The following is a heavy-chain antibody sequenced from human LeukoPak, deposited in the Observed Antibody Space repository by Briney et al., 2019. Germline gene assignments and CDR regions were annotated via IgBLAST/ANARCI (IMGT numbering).Heavy chain of an antibody. V-gene: IGHV1-18*01. CDR3: AREYSSSNAFDI. CDR1: GYTFTSYG. Sequence: ASVKVSCKASGYTFTSYGISWVRQAPGQGLEWMGWISAYNGNTNYAQKFQGRVTMTTDTSTNTAYMELSSLRSEDTAVYYCAREYSSSNAFDIWGQGTMVTVSS. D-gene: IGHD6-6*01. J-gene: IGHJ3*02. CDR2: ISAYNGNT.